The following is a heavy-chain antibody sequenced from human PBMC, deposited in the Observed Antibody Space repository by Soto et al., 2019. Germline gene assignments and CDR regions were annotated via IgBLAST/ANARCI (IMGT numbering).Heavy chain of an antibody. J-gene: IGHJ6*02. CDR2: IYHSGST. Sequence: QLQLQESGSGLVKPSQTLSLTCAVSGGSISSGGYSWSWIRQPPGKGLEWIGYIYHSGSTYYNPYLKSRVTISVDRSKNQFSLKLSSVTAADTAVYYCARAAAAAAYGMDVWGQGTTVTVSS. CDR3: ARAAAAAAYGMDV. D-gene: IGHD6-13*01. CDR1: GGSISSGGYS. V-gene: IGHV4-30-2*01.